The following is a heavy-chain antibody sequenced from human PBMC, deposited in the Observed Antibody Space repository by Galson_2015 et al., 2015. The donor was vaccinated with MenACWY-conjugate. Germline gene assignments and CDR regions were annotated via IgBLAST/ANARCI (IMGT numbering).Heavy chain of an antibody. CDR2: IYPGVSDT. D-gene: IGHD6-6*01. V-gene: IGHV5-51*01. CDR3: ARQGFGSSSLDY. Sequence: QSGAEVKKPGESLKISCKGSGYTFTSNWIGWVRQMPGKGLEWMGIIYPGVSDTRYTPSFQGHVTISADKFINTAYLQWGSLEASDTAMYYCARQGFGSSSLDYWGQGTLVTVSS. J-gene: IGHJ4*02. CDR1: GYTFTSNW.